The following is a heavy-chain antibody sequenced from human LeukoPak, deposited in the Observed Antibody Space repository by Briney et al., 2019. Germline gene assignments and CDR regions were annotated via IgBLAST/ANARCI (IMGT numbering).Heavy chain of an antibody. J-gene: IGHJ4*02. V-gene: IGHV3-23*01. D-gene: IGHD3-10*01. CDR3: AKDNRAYYGSGSYYIDY. CDR1: GFTFSSYA. CDR2: ISGSGGST. Sequence: GGSLRLSCAASGFTFSSYAMSWVRQAPRKGLEWVSAISGSGGSTYYADSVKGRFTISRDNSKNTLYLQMNSLRAEDTAVYYCAKDNRAYYGSGSYYIDYWGQGALVTVSS.